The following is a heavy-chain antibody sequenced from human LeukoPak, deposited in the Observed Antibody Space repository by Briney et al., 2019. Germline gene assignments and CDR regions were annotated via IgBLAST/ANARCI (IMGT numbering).Heavy chain of an antibody. CDR2: ISGSGGTT. CDR3: AREMATITHAFDI. Sequence: PGGSLRLSCAASGFTFSSDAMSWVRQAPGKGLEWVSAISGSGGTTYYADSVKGRFTISRDNSKNTLYLQMNSLRAEDTAVYYCAREMATITHAFDIWGQGTMVTVSS. D-gene: IGHD5-24*01. V-gene: IGHV3-23*01. CDR1: GFTFSSDA. J-gene: IGHJ3*02.